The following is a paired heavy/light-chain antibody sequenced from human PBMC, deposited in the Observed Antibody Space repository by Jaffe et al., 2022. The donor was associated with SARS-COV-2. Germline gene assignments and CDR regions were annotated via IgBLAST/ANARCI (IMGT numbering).Light chain of an antibody. J-gene: IGKJ2*01. CDR1: QSVSSSY. CDR2: DES. CDR3: QLYGTSSYT. V-gene: IGKV3-20*01. Sequence: EVVLTQSPGTLSLSPGERAALSCRASQSVSSSYLAWYQQKPGQAPRLLIYDESTRATGIPDRFSGSGSGTDFTLTISRLEPEDFAVYYCQLYGTSSYTFGQGTKLEIK.
Heavy chain of an antibody. V-gene: IGHV3-11*01. CDR3: ASRGEVVVAATRHYYYGMDV. CDR2: ISSSGSTI. D-gene: IGHD2-15*01. Sequence: QVQLVESGGGLVKPGGSLRLSCAASGFTFSDYYMSWIRQAPGKGLEWVSYISSSGSTIYYADSVKGRFTISRDNAKNSLYLQMNSLRAEDTAVYYCASRGEVVVAATRHYYYGMDVWGQGTTVTVSS. CDR1: GFTFSDYY. J-gene: IGHJ6*02.